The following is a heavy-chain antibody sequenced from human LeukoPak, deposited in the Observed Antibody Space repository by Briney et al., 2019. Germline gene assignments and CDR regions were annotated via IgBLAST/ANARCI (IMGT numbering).Heavy chain of an antibody. D-gene: IGHD6-19*01. Sequence: GGSLRLSCAASGFTFSSHAMSWVRQAPGKGLEWVSAISGSGGSTYYADSVKGRFTISRDNAKNSLYLQMNSLRAEDTGVYYCARDGSGWYDYWGQGILVTVSS. J-gene: IGHJ4*02. CDR3: ARDGSGWYDY. CDR1: GFTFSSHA. CDR2: ISGSGGST. V-gene: IGHV3-23*01.